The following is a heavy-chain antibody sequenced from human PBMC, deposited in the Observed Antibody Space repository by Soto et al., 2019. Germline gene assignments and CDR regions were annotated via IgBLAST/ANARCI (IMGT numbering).Heavy chain of an antibody. CDR3: ARDGHGMDV. V-gene: IGHV4-61*01. J-gene: IGHJ6*02. CDR2: IHVSGSA. Sequence: ETLSLTCTVSGGSVSSGSYQWTWIRQPPGKGLEWIGYIHVSGSANDNPSLKGRVTMSIDTSKDQFPLKLSSVTAADTAVYYCARDGHGMDVWGQGTKVTVSS. CDR1: GGSVSSGSYQ.